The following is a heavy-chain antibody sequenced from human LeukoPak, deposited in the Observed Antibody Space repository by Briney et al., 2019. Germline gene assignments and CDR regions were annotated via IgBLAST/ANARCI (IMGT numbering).Heavy chain of an antibody. CDR2: IRYDGSNK. CDR1: GFTFSSYG. Sequence: GGSLRLSCAASGFTFSSYGMHWVRQAPGKGLEWVAFIRYDGSNKYYADSVKGRFTISRDNSKNTQYLQMNSLRAEDTALYYCAKARIVVVTYDAFDIWGQGTMVTVSS. CDR3: AKARIVVVTYDAFDI. V-gene: IGHV3-30*02. J-gene: IGHJ3*02. D-gene: IGHD2-21*02.